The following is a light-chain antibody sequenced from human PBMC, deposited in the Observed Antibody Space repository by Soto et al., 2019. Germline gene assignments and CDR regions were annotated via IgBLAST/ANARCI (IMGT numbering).Light chain of an antibody. Sequence: EIGLSQWPGTLSVSPGERSTLSCRASQSVRISYLAWYQPKPGQAPMLLIYGASSRATGIPDRFSGSGSGTDLTLTISRLGPEDFAVYYCQHYGSSPWTFGQGTKVDIK. CDR1: QSVRISY. CDR2: GAS. J-gene: IGKJ1*01. V-gene: IGKV3-20*01. CDR3: QHYGSSPWT.